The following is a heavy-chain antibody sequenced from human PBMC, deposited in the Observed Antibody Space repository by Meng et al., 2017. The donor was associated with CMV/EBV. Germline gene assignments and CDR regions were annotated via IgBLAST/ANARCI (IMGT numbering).Heavy chain of an antibody. CDR2: MNPNSGNT. Sequence: GGSLRLSCKASGYTFTSYDINWVRQATGQGLEWMGWMNPNSGNTGYAQKFQGRVTITRNTSISTAYMELSSLRSEDTAVYYCARMGQSYSSSWYAPYYYYYGMDVWGQGTTVTVSS. J-gene: IGHJ6*02. V-gene: IGHV1-8*03. CDR1: GYTFTSYD. D-gene: IGHD6-13*01. CDR3: ARMGQSYSSSWYAPYYYYYGMDV.